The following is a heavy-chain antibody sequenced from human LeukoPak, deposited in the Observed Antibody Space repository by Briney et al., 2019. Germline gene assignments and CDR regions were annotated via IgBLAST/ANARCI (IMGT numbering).Heavy chain of an antibody. CDR3: SRGLHDYGDSNYYFDQ. J-gene: IGHJ4*02. D-gene: IGHD4-17*01. Sequence: GGSLRLSCTASGFTFGDDGWSWFRQAPGKGLEWIGFIRKKGYGETTDYAASVRGRFTISRDDAKSIAYLQMNSLKTEDTALYYCSRGLHDYGDSNYYFDQWGRGTLVTVSS. CDR2: IRKKGYGETT. V-gene: IGHV3-49*03. CDR1: GFTFGDDG.